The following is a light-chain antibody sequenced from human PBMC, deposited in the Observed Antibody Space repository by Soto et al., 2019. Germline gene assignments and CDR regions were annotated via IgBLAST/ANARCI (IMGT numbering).Light chain of an antibody. CDR2: EVS. J-gene: IGLJ3*02. V-gene: IGLV2-14*01. CDR3: SSYTSSSTQLV. Sequence: QSALTQPASVSRSPGQSITISCTGTSSDVGGYNYVSWYQQHPGKAPKLMIYEVSNRPSGVSNRFSGSKSGNTASLTISGLQAEDEADYYCSSYTSSSTQLVFGGGTKLTVL. CDR1: SSDVGGYNY.